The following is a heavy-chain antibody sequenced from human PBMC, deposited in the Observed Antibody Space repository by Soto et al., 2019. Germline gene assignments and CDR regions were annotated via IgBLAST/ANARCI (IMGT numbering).Heavy chain of an antibody. CDR1: DESCSGYD. CDR3: ARGYYDILTGYYRAALYYFDY. D-gene: IGHD3-9*01. V-gene: IGHV4-34*01. J-gene: IGHJ4*02. CDR2: INHSGST. Sequence: SKTLYITCAVYDESCSGYDSTWIRYPTGKGLVWIGEINHSGSTNYNPSLKSRVTISVDTSKNQFSLELSSVTAADTAVYYCARGYYDILTGYYRAALYYFDYWGQGTLVTVS.